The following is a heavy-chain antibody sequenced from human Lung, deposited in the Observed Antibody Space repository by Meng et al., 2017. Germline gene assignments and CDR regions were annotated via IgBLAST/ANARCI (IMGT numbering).Heavy chain of an antibody. CDR2: INAYNGDT. J-gene: IGHJ4*02. V-gene: IGHV1-18*01. CDR3: ARVEVGITSGDY. D-gene: IGHD2-21*01. Sequence: QAQLVQSGGEVKKPGASANASCKASGYTFTNYGITWVRQAPGQGLEWMGWINAYNGDTNYAQTLQGRVTMTTDTSTSTAYMELRSLRSDDTAVYYCARVEVGITSGDYWGQGTLVTVSS. CDR1: GYTFTNYG.